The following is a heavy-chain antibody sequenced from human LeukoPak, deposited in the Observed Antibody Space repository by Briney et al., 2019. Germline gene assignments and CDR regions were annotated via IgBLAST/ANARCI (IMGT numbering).Heavy chain of an antibody. J-gene: IGHJ4*02. CDR1: GFTFSTCS. Sequence: GGSLRLSCAASGFTFSTCSINWVRQAPGKGLEWISYISSSSGTKYYADSVKGRFTMSRDNANNSLYLQMNSLRDEDTAVYYCARDRGEWEPYFDYWGQGTLVTVSS. CDR2: ISSSSGTK. CDR3: ARDRGEWEPYFDY. V-gene: IGHV3-48*02. D-gene: IGHD1-26*01.